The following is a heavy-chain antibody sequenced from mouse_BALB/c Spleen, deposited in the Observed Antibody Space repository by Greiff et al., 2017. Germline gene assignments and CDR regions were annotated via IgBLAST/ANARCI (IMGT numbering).Heavy chain of an antibody. CDR1: GYTFTSYW. Sequence: QVQLQQSGAELAKPGASVKMSCKASGYTFTSYWMHWVKQRPGQGLEWIGYINPSTGYTEYNQKFKDKATLTADKSSSTAYMQLSSLTSEDSAVYYCARQDYGRDYYFDYWGQGTTLTVSS. J-gene: IGHJ2*01. CDR3: ARQDYGRDYYFDY. CDR2: INPSTGYT. V-gene: IGHV1-7*01. D-gene: IGHD1-1*01.